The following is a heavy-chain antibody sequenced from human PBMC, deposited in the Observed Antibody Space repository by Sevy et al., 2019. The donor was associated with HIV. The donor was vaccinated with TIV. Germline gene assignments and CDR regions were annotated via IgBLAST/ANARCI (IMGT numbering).Heavy chain of an antibody. Sequence: GGSLRLSCAASGFTFSIYDMHWVRQATGKGLEWVSAINTVGDTYYPGSVKGRFNNSSENAKNSLYLQMNSLRAGDKAVYYCARGALSGSYGGPLDYWGQGTLVTVSS. D-gene: IGHD1-26*01. CDR2: INTVGDT. CDR3: ARGALSGSYGGPLDY. V-gene: IGHV3-13*01. CDR1: GFTFSIYD. J-gene: IGHJ4*02.